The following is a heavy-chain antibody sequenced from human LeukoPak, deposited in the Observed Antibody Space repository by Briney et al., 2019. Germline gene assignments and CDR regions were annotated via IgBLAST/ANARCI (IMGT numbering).Heavy chain of an antibody. CDR1: VGSISSYY. CDR2: IYYSGST. D-gene: IGHD1-26*01. Sequence: SETLSLTCTVSVGSISSYYWSWSRQPPGKGLEWIGYIYYSGSTNYNPSLKSRVTISVDTSKNQFSLKLSSVTAADTAVYYCARHDDGSYSYWGQGTLVTVSS. CDR3: ARHDDGSYSY. J-gene: IGHJ1*01. V-gene: IGHV4-59*08.